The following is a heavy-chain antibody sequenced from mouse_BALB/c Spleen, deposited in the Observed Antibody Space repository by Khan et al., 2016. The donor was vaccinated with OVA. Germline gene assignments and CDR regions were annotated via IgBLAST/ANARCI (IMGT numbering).Heavy chain of an antibody. V-gene: IGHV1-18*01. CDR2: FNTNNGGT. CDR1: GYTFTEYT. Sequence: VQLQQSGPELVKPGTSVKISCKTSGYTFTEYTMHWVKQRHGKSLEWSGGFNTNNGGTNFNQKFKGKATLTFDKSSSTAYMELRSLTSEDSAFYYCARGGGWGFTYWAQGTLVTVSA. D-gene: IGHD1-2*01. J-gene: IGHJ3*01. CDR3: ARGGGWGFTY.